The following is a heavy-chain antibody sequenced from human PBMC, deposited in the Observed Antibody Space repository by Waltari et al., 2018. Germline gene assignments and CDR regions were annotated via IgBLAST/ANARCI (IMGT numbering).Heavy chain of an antibody. V-gene: IGHV4-38-2*01. Sequence: QVLLQESGPGLVKPSETMSLTCVVSGYSIRSGYYWGWIRQSPGKGLEWIGSIYQSGNTYYNPSLKSRVTISVDTSKNQFSLKLSSVTAADTAMYYCARGLSSGWFDYWGQGTLVTVSS. CDR2: IYQSGNT. CDR3: ARGLSSGWFDY. D-gene: IGHD6-19*01. J-gene: IGHJ4*02. CDR1: GYSIRSGYY.